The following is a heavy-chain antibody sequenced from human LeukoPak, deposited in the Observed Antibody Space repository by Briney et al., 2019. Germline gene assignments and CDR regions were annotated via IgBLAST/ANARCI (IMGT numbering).Heavy chain of an antibody. J-gene: IGHJ3*01. CDR2: VNPNSGGT. CDR1: GDTFTGYY. Sequence: VASVKVSCKASGDTFTGYYMHWVRQAPGQGLEWMGWVNPNSGGTNYAQKFQGRVTMTRDTSISTAYMELSSLRSDDTAVYYCATRGSRDAFDFWGQGTMVTVSS. V-gene: IGHV1-2*02. CDR3: ATRGSRDAFDF. D-gene: IGHD1-26*01.